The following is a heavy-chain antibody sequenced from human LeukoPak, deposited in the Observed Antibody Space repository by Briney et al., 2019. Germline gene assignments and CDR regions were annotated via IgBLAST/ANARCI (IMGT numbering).Heavy chain of an antibody. D-gene: IGHD6-19*01. CDR2: INPNSGGT. Sequence: GASVKVSCKASGYTFTGYYMHWVRQAPGQGLEWMGRINPNSGGTNYAQKFQGRVTMTRDTSISTAYMELSRLRSDDTAVYYCARGGIAVAGDFDCWGQGTLVTVSS. V-gene: IGHV1-2*06. J-gene: IGHJ4*02. CDR1: GYTFTGYY. CDR3: ARGGIAVAGDFDC.